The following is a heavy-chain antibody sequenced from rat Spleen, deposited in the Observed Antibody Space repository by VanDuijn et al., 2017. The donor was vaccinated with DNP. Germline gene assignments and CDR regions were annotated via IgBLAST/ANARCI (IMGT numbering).Heavy chain of an antibody. CDR2: IKTSGYRT. J-gene: IGHJ2*01. CDR1: GFTFSDYN. V-gene: IGHV5-7*01. Sequence: EVQLVESGGGLVQPGRSLKLSCAASGFTFSDYNMAWVRQAPKKGLEWVATIKTSGYRTYYSDSVKGRFTISRDNTKSSLYLHMNSLKSEDTATYYCAKPDYWGQGVMVTVSS. CDR3: AKPDY.